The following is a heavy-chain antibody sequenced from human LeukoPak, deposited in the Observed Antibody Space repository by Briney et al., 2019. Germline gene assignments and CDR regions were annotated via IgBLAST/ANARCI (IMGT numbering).Heavy chain of an antibody. CDR3: ARDFPPSYGDYDPYYFDY. V-gene: IGHV3-33*01. CDR2: IWFDGSNK. Sequence: GGSLRLSCAASGFTFSNYDMHWVRQAPGKGLEWVAVIWFDGSNKFYADSVKGRFTISRDNSKNTLYLQMNSLRAEDTAVYYCARDFPPSYGDYDPYYFDYWGQGTLVTVSS. CDR1: GFTFSNYD. J-gene: IGHJ4*02. D-gene: IGHD4-17*01.